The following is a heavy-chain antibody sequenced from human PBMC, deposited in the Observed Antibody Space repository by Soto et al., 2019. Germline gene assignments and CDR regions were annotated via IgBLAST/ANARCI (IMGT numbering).Heavy chain of an antibody. D-gene: IGHD1-26*01. V-gene: IGHV3-30*18. Sequence: GGSLRLSCAASGFTFSSYGMHWVRQAPGKGLEWVAVISYDGSNKYYADSVKGRFTISRDNSKNALYLQMNSLRAEDTAVYYCAKERGSYYRDYYFDYWGQGTLVTVSS. CDR3: AKERGSYYRDYYFDY. CDR2: ISYDGSNK. J-gene: IGHJ4*02. CDR1: GFTFSSYG.